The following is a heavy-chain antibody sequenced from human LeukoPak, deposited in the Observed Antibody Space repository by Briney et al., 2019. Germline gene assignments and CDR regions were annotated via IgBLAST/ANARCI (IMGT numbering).Heavy chain of an antibody. Sequence: ASVKVSCKVSGYTLTELSMHWVRQAPGKGLEWMGGFDPEDGETIYARKFQGRVTMTEDTSTDTAYMELSSLRSEDTAVYYCATSIAVAGTGYFDYWGQGTLVTVSS. CDR3: ATSIAVAGTGYFDY. CDR1: GYTLTELS. V-gene: IGHV1-24*01. CDR2: FDPEDGET. J-gene: IGHJ4*02. D-gene: IGHD6-19*01.